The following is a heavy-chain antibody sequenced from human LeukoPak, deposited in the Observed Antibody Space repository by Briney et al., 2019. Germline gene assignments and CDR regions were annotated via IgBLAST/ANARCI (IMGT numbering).Heavy chain of an antibody. CDR1: GFTFSSYA. CDR2: VSYDGSNK. J-gene: IGHJ4*02. CDR3: ARDRGGSGSYCGY. V-gene: IGHV3-30-3*01. Sequence: GGSLRLSCAASGFTFSSYAMHWVRQGPGKGLEWVAVVSYDGSNKFYADSVKGRFTIPRDNSKNTLFLQMSSLSSEDTAVYYCARDRGGSGSYCGYWGQGTLVTVSS. D-gene: IGHD3-10*01.